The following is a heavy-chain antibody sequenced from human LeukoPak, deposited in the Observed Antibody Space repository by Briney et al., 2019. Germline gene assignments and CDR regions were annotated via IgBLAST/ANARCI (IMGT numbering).Heavy chain of an antibody. D-gene: IGHD6-19*01. Sequence: ASVKVSCKASGYTFTSYYMHWVRQAPGQGLEWMGIINPSGGSTSYAQKFQGRVTMTRDTSTSTVYVELSSLRSEDTAVYYCARDAASSGWYPLNWFDPWGQGTLVTVSS. CDR2: INPSGGST. J-gene: IGHJ5*02. CDR3: ARDAASSGWYPLNWFDP. V-gene: IGHV1-46*01. CDR1: GYTFTSYY.